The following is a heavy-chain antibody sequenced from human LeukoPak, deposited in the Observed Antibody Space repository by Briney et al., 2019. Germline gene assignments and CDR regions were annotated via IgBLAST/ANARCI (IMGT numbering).Heavy chain of an antibody. CDR3: ARAFNYYDSSGPPDY. V-gene: IGHV4-39*01. CDR1: GGSISSSSYY. J-gene: IGHJ4*02. D-gene: IGHD3-22*01. Sequence: SEPLSLTCTVSGGSISSSSYYWGWIRQPPGKGLEWIGSIYYSGSTYYNPSLKSRVTISVDTSKNQFSLKLSSVTAADTAVYYCARAFNYYDSSGPPDYWGQGTLVTVSS. CDR2: IYYSGST.